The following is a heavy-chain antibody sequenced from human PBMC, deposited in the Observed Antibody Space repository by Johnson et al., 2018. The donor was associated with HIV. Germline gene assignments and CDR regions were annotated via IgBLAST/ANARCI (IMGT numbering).Heavy chain of an antibody. V-gene: IGHV3-30*09. CDR2: ISYDGINK. J-gene: IGHJ3*01. D-gene: IGHD3-3*01. CDR1: GFTFSTSA. Sequence: HVHLVASGGYVVHPGSFVRLSCAASGFTFSTSAMHWVRQAPGKGLKWVATISYDGINKYYADSLKGRFAISRDNSRNTLDLRMDSLRVEDTAVYYCAREAYYARAFDLWGQGTMVTVSS. CDR3: AREAYYARAFDL.